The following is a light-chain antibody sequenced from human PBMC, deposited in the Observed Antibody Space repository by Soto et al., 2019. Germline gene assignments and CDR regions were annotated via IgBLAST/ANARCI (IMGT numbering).Light chain of an antibody. J-gene: IGKJ5*01. CDR2: GAS. CDR3: QQYGSSPPR. V-gene: IGKV3D-15*01. CDR1: QSVSSN. Sequence: EIVMTQSPATLSVSPGERATLSCRASQSVSSNLAWYQQKPGQAPRLLIYGASTMATGIPARFRGSGSGTEFTLTISRLGPEDFAVHYCQQYGSSPPRIGQATRLEIK.